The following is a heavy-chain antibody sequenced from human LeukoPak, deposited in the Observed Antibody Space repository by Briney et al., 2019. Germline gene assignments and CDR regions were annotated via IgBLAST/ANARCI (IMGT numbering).Heavy chain of an antibody. CDR3: ATLPRGHLFDS. Sequence: ASVKVSCKLCGDTLTELSMHWVRQSPGKGLEWMGGFVPEDGETIYAQKFQGRVTMTEDTSTDTAYMELSSLRSDDTAVYFCATLPRGHLFDSWGQGTLVTVSS. J-gene: IGHJ4*02. CDR1: GDTLTELS. D-gene: IGHD3-10*01. V-gene: IGHV1-24*01. CDR2: FVPEDGET.